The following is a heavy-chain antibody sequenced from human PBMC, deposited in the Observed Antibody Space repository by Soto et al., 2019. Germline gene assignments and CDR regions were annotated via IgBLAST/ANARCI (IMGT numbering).Heavy chain of an antibody. CDR1: GYTFTSYG. Sequence: ASVKVSCKASGYTFTSYGISWVRQAPGQGLEWMGWISAYNGNTNYAQKLQGRVTMTTDTSTSTAYMELRSLRSDDTAVYYCARAPTVTTPGYYYYGMDVWGQGTTVTVSS. J-gene: IGHJ6*02. V-gene: IGHV1-18*01. CDR3: ARAPTVTTPGYYYYGMDV. CDR2: ISAYNGNT. D-gene: IGHD4-17*01.